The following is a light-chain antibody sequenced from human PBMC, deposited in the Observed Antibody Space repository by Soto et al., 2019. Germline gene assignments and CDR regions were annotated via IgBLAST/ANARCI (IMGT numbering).Light chain of an antibody. V-gene: IGKV1-5*03. Sequence: DIQMTQSPSTLSGSVGDRVTITCRASRTISSWLAWYQQKPGKAPKLLIYKASTLKSGVPSRFSGSGSGTDFTLTISSLQPEDFATYYCQQLNGYPPSFGGGTKVDI. CDR2: KAS. J-gene: IGKJ4*01. CDR3: QQLNGYPPS. CDR1: RTISSW.